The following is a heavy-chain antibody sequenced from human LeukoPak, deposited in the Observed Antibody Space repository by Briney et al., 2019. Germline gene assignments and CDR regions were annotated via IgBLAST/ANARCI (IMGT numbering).Heavy chain of an antibody. D-gene: IGHD3-22*01. V-gene: IGHV5-51*01. CDR3: ATATYYYDSSGYSPDY. CDR2: IYPGDSDT. CDR1: GYSFTNYW. Sequence: GESLKISCKGSGYSFTNYWIGWVRQMPGKGLDRMGIIYPGDSDTRYSLSFQGQVTILADKSISTAYLQWSRLKASDTAMYYCATATYYYDSSGYSPDYWGQGTLVTVSS. J-gene: IGHJ4*02.